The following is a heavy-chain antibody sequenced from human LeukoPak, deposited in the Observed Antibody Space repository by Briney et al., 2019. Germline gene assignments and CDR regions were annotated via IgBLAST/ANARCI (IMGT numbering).Heavy chain of an antibody. Sequence: GSLRLSCAASGFSFDTYTMSWVRQAPGKGLEWVSAISGSSVYTYYIDSVKGRFTVSRDNSKNTLYLQMNGLRAEDTAVYYCAKEVLDYESPYWHFDLWGRGTLVIVSS. CDR3: AKEVLDYESPYWHFDL. J-gene: IGHJ2*01. V-gene: IGHV3-23*01. CDR1: GFSFDTYT. CDR2: ISGSSVYT. D-gene: IGHD4-17*01.